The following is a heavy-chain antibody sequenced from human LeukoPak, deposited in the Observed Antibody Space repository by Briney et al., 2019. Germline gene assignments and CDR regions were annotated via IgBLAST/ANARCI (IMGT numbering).Heavy chain of an antibody. J-gene: IGHJ4*02. D-gene: IGHD5-12*01. Sequence: GGSLRLSCATPRFSFSNSGMNRVRQAPEEGLEWVSCISTDGHYKFYTDSVQGRFTISRDNAKNSLYLQMDSLTAEDTAVYYCARRYAVYSDYRKDHSIDYWGQGTLVTVSS. CDR1: RFSFSNSG. CDR3: ARRYAVYSDYRKDHSIDY. V-gene: IGHV3-21*01. CDR2: ISTDGHYK.